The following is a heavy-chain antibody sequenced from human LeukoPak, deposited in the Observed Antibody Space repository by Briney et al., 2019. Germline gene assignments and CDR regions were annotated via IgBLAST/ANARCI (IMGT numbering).Heavy chain of an antibody. CDR1: GYTFTSYA. D-gene: IGHD3-22*01. Sequence: GASVKVSCKASGYTFTSYAISWVRQAPEQGLEWMGWISAYNGNTNYAQKLQGRVTMTTDTSTSTAYMELRSLRSDDTAVYYCARDLMSNYYDSSGYLGLDAFDIWGQGTMVTVSS. J-gene: IGHJ3*02. CDR2: ISAYNGNT. CDR3: ARDLMSNYYDSSGYLGLDAFDI. V-gene: IGHV1-18*01.